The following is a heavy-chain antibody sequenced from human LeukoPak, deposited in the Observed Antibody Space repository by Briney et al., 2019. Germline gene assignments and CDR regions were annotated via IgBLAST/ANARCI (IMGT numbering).Heavy chain of an antibody. CDR3: ARRHLPVEGTGRDDY. V-gene: IGHV3-74*03. CDR1: GFTFSSYW. Sequence: GGSLRLSCAASGFTFSSYWMHWVRQAPGKGLVWVSRINSDGSRTTYADSVKGRFTISRDNAKNTLYLQMNSLRADDTAVYYCARRHLPVEGTGRDDYWGQGTLVTVSS. D-gene: IGHD6-19*01. CDR2: INSDGSRT. J-gene: IGHJ4*02.